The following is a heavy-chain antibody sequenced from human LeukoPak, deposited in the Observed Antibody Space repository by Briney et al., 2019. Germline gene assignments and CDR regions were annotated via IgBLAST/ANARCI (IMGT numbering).Heavy chain of an antibody. CDR2: IHYSGST. CDR3: ARGYTNYGYVFDI. CDR1: SGSISTYY. V-gene: IGHV4-59*01. J-gene: IGHJ3*02. Sequence: PSETLSLTCTVSSGSISTYYWSWIRQPPGKGLEWIGYIHYSGSTNYNPSLKSRVSISVETSKSHFSLKLTSVTAADTAVYYCARGYTNYGYVFDIWGQGTMVTVSS. D-gene: IGHD4-11*01.